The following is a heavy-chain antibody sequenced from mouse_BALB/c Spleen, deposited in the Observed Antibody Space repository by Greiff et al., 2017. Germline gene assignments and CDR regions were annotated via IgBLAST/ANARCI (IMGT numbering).Heavy chain of an antibody. CDR3: ARYEVYDYDGRRDAMDY. CDR2: ISYSGST. Sequence: VKLQESGPSLVKPSQTLSLTCSVTGDSITSGYWNWIRKFPGNKLEYMGYISYSGSTYYTPSLKSRISLTRDTSKNQYYLQLNSVTTEDTATYYCARYEVYDYDGRRDAMDYWGQGTSVTVSS. J-gene: IGHJ4*01. V-gene: IGHV3-8*02. CDR1: GDSITSGY. D-gene: IGHD2-4*01.